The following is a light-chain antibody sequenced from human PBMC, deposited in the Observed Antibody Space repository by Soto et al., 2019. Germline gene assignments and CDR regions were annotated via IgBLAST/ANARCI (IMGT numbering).Light chain of an antibody. CDR2: DVT. V-gene: IGLV2-14*03. Sequence: QSALTQPASVSGSPGQSIPISCTGTSSEVGGYNYVSWYQQHPVKAPKLMIYDVTNRPSGVSDRFSGSKSGNTASLTISGLQAEDEADYYCSSYTSSSTPYVFGTGTKVTVL. CDR3: SSYTSSSTPYV. J-gene: IGLJ1*01. CDR1: SSEVGGYNY.